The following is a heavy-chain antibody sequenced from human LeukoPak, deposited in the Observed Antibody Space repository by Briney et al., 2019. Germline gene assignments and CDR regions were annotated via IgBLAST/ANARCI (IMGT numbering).Heavy chain of an antibody. V-gene: IGHV1-46*01. CDR1: GYTFTSYY. CDR2: INPSGGST. J-gene: IGHJ4*02. D-gene: IGHD5-18*01. CDR3: ATRIQLWLI. Sequence: ASVKVSCKASGYTFTSYYMHWVRQAPGQGLEWMGIINPSGGSTSYAQKLQGRVTMTTDTSTSTAYMELRSLRSDDTAVYYCATRIQLWLIWGQGTLVTVSS.